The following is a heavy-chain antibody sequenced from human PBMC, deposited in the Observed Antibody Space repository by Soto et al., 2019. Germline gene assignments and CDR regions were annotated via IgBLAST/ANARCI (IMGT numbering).Heavy chain of an antibody. V-gene: IGHV1-69*13. CDR1: GYTFSNYG. J-gene: IGHJ6*02. D-gene: IGHD5-18*01. Sequence: ASVEVSCKASGYTFSNYGITWVRQAPGQPLEWLGGIILYSGTANYAQKFQGRVTITADESTSTAYMELSSLRSEDTAVYYCASTVDTAMEQYYYYYGMDVWGQGTTVTVSS. CDR2: IILYSGTA. CDR3: ASTVDTAMEQYYYYYGMDV.